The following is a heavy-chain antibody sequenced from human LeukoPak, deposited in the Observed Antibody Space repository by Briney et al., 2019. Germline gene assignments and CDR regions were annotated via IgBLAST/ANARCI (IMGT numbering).Heavy chain of an antibody. J-gene: IGHJ4*02. CDR3: ARRRGGITMIVVVHRGYYFDY. CDR2: INHSGGT. D-gene: IGHD3-22*01. Sequence: SETLSLTCAVYGGSFSGYYWSWIRQPPGKGLEWIGEINHSGGTNYNPSLKSRVTISVDTSKNQFSLKLSSVTAADTAVYYCARRRGGITMIVVVHRGYYFDYWGQGTLVTVSS. V-gene: IGHV4-34*01. CDR1: GGSFSGYY.